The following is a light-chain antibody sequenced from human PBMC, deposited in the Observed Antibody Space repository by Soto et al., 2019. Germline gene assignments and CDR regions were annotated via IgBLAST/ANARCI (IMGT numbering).Light chain of an antibody. J-gene: IGKJ5*01. CDR3: QHADSFPLIT. CDR1: EDISTW. V-gene: IGKV1-12*01. Sequence: DIQMTQSPSSVAASVGGRVTITCRFCEDISTWLAWYQQKPGKAPKLLIYAASSLQSGVPSRFSGSGSGTDFTLTISSLQPEDFATYYCQHADSFPLITFGQGTRLEIK. CDR2: AAS.